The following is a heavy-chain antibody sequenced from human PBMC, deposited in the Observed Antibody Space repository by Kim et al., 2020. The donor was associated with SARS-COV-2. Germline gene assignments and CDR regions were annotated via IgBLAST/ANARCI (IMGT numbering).Heavy chain of an antibody. CDR1: GFTFSSYS. J-gene: IGHJ4*02. CDR2: ISSSSSYI. D-gene: IGHD3-3*01. CDR3: ARDPYRITIFGVVTREFDY. Sequence: GGSLRLSCAASGFTFSSYSMNWVRQAPGKGLEWVSSISSSSSYIYYADSVKGRFTISRDNAKNSLYLQMNSLRAEDTAVYYCARDPYRITIFGVVTREFDYWGQGTLVTVSS. V-gene: IGHV3-21*01.